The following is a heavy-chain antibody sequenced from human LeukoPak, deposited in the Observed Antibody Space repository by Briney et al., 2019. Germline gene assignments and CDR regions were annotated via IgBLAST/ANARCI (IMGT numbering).Heavy chain of an antibody. CDR2: IYHTGSA. CDR3: ARYCTSTTCILRGFDY. CDR1: GGSFSGYY. D-gene: IGHD2-2*01. J-gene: IGHJ4*02. Sequence: PSGTLSLTCAVYGGSFSGYYWSWIRQPPGKGLEWIANIYHTGSAHYNPSLKSRVTISVDTSKNQFSLKLSSVTAADTAVYYCARYCTSTTCILRGFDYWGQGTLVTVSS. V-gene: IGHV4-34*01.